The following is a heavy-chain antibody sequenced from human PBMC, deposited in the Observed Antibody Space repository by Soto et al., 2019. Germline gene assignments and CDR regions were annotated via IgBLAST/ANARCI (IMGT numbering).Heavy chain of an antibody. Sequence: QITLKESGPTLVKPTQTLTLTCTFSGFSLTTDRVGVGWIRQPPGEALEWLAVIYWDDSKTYRPSLESRLNITKDTSKNQVALTMTNMASVDTATYYCAHAYGGRSLYWGQGTLVTVSS. CDR2: IYWDDSK. CDR3: AHAYGGRSLY. V-gene: IGHV2-5*02. CDR1: GFSLTTDRVG. J-gene: IGHJ4*02. D-gene: IGHD3-10*01.